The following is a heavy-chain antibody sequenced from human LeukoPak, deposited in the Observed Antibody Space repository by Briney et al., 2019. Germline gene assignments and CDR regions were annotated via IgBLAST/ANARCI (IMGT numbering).Heavy chain of an antibody. J-gene: IGHJ4*02. V-gene: IGHV1-46*01. D-gene: IGHD6-13*01. CDR2: INPSGGST. Sequence: GASVKVSCKASGYTFTSYYMHWVRQAPGQGLEWMGIINPSGGSTSYAQKFQGRVTMTRDTSTSTVYVELSSLRSEDTAVYYCARERVAAGYFDYWGQGTLVTVSS. CDR1: GYTFTSYY. CDR3: ARERVAAGYFDY.